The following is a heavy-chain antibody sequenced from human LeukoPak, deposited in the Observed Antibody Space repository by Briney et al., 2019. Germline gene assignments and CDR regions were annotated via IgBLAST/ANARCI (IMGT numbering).Heavy chain of an antibody. CDR3: ARYVTGKTDNFDY. V-gene: IGHV4-39*07. Sequence: SETLSLTCTVSGGSISSSRYYWGWIRQPPGKGLEWIGSIYYSGSTYYNPSLKSRVTISVDTSKNQFSLKLSSVTAADTAVYYCARYVTGKTDNFDYWGQGTLVTVSS. CDR1: GGSISSSRYY. D-gene: IGHD2-21*02. J-gene: IGHJ4*02. CDR2: IYYSGST.